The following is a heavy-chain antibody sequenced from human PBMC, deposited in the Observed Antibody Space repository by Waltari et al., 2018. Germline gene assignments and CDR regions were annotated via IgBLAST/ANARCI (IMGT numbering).Heavy chain of an antibody. CDR2: ISAYNGNT. Sequence: QVQLVQSGAEVKKPGSSVKVSCKASGGTFSSYGISWVRQAPGQGLEWMGWISAYNGNTNYAQKLQGRVTMTTDTSTSTAYMELRSLRSDDTAVYYCARNDCSGGSCYLPHYWGQGTLVTVSS. J-gene: IGHJ4*02. CDR1: GGTFSSYG. V-gene: IGHV1-18*01. CDR3: ARNDCSGGSCYLPHY. D-gene: IGHD2-15*01.